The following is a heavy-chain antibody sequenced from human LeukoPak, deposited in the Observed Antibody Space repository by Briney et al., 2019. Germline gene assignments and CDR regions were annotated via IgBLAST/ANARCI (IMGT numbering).Heavy chain of an antibody. D-gene: IGHD3-10*01. Sequence: GGSLRLSCAASGFTFDDYAMHWVRQAPGKGLEWVSGISWNSGSIGYADSVKGRFTISRDNAKNSLYLQMNSLRAEDTALYYCAQGATMVRGVQFDYWGQGTLVTVSS. CDR3: AQGATMVRGVQFDY. CDR1: GFTFDDYA. J-gene: IGHJ4*02. CDR2: ISWNSGSI. V-gene: IGHV3-9*01.